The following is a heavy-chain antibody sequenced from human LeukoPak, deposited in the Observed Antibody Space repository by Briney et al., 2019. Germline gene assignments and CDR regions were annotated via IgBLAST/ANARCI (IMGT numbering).Heavy chain of an antibody. V-gene: IGHV3-66*01. CDR1: GLTVSSNY. Sequence: PGGSLRLSCAASGLTVSSNYMSWVRQAPGKGLEWVSVIYSGGSTYYADSVKGRFTISRDNSKNTQNLQMNSLRAEDTAVYYCARERVENQQLVGGNYWGQGTLVTVSS. CDR3: ARERVENQQLVGGNY. CDR2: IYSGGST. J-gene: IGHJ4*02. D-gene: IGHD6-6*01.